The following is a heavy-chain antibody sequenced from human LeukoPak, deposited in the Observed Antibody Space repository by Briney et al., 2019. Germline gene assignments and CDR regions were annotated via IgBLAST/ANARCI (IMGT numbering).Heavy chain of an antibody. D-gene: IGHD4-23*01. J-gene: IGHJ2*01. CDR1: GFTFSSYA. Sequence: GGSLRLSCAASGFTFSSYAMSWVRQAPGKGLEWVSSISSSSSYIYYADSVKGRFTISRDNAKNSLYLQMNSLRAEGTAVYYCARVRDGGLRGYWYFDLWGRGTLVTVSS. V-gene: IGHV3-21*01. CDR3: ARVRDGGLRGYWYFDL. CDR2: ISSSSSYI.